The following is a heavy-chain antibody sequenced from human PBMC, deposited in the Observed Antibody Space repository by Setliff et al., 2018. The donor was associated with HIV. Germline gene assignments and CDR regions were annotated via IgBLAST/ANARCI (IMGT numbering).Heavy chain of an antibody. CDR3: ARGWGHDGFDF. CDR1: GRSFSGYY. V-gene: IGHV4-34*01. CDR2: INHSGGT. Sequence: SETLSLTCAVYGRSFSGYYWNWIRQSPGKGLEWIGEINHSGGTNYNPSLKSRVTMSIDTSKNQFSLNVSSVTAVDAAVYYCARGWGHDGFDFWGQGTMVTVSS. D-gene: IGHD7-27*01. J-gene: IGHJ3*01.